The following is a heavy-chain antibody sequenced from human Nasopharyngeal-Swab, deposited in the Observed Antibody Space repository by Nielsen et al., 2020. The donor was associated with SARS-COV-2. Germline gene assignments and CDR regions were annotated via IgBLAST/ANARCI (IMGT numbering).Heavy chain of an antibody. CDR2: ISGSGGST. J-gene: IGHJ6*02. D-gene: IGHD6-13*01. V-gene: IGHV3-23*01. CDR1: GFPFSSYA. Sequence: GGSLRLSCAASGFPFSSYAMSWVRQAPGKGLEWVSAISGSGGSTYYADSVKGRFTISRDNSKNTLYLQMNSLSAEDTAVYYCAKVFLGQQTYYYYDMDVWGQGTTVTVSS. CDR3: AKVFLGQQTYYYYDMDV.